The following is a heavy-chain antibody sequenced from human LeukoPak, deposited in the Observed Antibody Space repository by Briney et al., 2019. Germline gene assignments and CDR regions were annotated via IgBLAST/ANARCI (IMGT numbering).Heavy chain of an antibody. CDR3: AKASGDSSGYYYPDY. CDR2: ISWDGGST. V-gene: IGHV3-43D*03. D-gene: IGHD3-22*01. J-gene: IGHJ4*02. CDR1: GFTFDDYA. Sequence: PGGSLRLSCAASGFTFDDYAMHWVRQAPGKGLEWVSLISWDGGSTYYADSVKSRFTISRDNSKNSLYLQMNSLRAEDTALYYCAKASGDSSGYYYPDYWGQGTLVTVPS.